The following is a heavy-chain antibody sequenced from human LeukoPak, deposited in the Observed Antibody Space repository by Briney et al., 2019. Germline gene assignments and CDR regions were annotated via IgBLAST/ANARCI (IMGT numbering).Heavy chain of an antibody. CDR1: GGTFSRYA. CDR3: ARHCQECPDDY. J-gene: IGHJ4*02. Sequence: SVKVSCKASGGTFSRYAISWERQAPGQGLEWMGGIIPIFGTANYAQKFQGRVTITADKSTSTAYMELSSLRSEDTAVYYCARHCQECPDDYWGQGTLVTVSS. D-gene: IGHD3-3*01. V-gene: IGHV1-69*06. CDR2: IIPIFGTA.